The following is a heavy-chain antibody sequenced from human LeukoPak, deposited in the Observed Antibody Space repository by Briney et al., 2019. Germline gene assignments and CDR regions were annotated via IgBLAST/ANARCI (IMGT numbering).Heavy chain of an antibody. CDR1: GFTFSSYS. J-gene: IGHJ3*02. CDR2: ISSSRSYI. CDR3: AKDPRGYDSSGYYDAFDI. V-gene: IGHV3-21*04. D-gene: IGHD3-22*01. Sequence: GGSLRLSCAASGFTFSSYSMNWVRQAPGKGLEWVSFISSSRSYIYYADSVKGRFTISRDNAKNSLYLQMNSLRAEDTAVYYCAKDPRGYDSSGYYDAFDIWGQGTMVTVSS.